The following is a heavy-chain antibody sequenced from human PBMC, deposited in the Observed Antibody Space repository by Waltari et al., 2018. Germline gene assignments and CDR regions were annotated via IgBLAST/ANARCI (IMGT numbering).Heavy chain of an antibody. CDR3: AKCPHSGSYSADY. V-gene: IGHV3-23*01. CDR2: ISGSGGST. J-gene: IGHJ4*02. CDR1: GFTFSSYA. Sequence: EVQLLESGGGLVQPGGSLRLSCAASGFTFSSYAMSWVRQAPGKGLEWVSAISGSGGSTYYADSVKGRCTMSRDNSKNTLYLQMNSLRAEDTAVYYCAKCPHSGSYSADYWGQGTLVTVSS. D-gene: IGHD1-26*01.